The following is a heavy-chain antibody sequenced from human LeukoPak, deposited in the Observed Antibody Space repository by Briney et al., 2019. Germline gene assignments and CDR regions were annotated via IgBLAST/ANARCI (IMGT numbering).Heavy chain of an antibody. CDR2: ISAYNGNT. V-gene: IGHV1-18*01. Sequence: GASVKVSCEASGYTFTSYGISWVRQAPGQGLEWMGWISAYNGNTNYAQKLQGRVTMTTDTSTSTAYMELRSLRSDDTAVYYCARGDDILTGYFRGFDYWGQGTLVTVSS. CDR1: GYTFTSYG. CDR3: ARGDDILTGYFRGFDY. J-gene: IGHJ4*02. D-gene: IGHD3-9*01.